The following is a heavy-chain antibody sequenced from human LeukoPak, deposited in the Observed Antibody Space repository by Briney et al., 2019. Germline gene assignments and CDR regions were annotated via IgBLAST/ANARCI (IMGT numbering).Heavy chain of an antibody. V-gene: IGHV3-11*01. Sequence: GGSLRLSCAASGFTFSDYYMTWIRQAPGKGLEWLSYISSRGTAIYYADSVKGRFTVSRDNARNSPYLQMSSLRADDTAVYYCARDLGGSWTTFDFWGQGTLVTVSS. J-gene: IGHJ5*01. CDR2: ISSRGTAI. CDR1: GFTFSDYY. CDR3: ARDLGGSWTTFDF. D-gene: IGHD2-15*01.